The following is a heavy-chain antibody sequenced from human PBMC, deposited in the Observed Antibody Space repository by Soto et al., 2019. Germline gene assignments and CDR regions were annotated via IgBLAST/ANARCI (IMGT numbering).Heavy chain of an antibody. D-gene: IGHD3-10*01. CDR2: INHSGST. CDR1: GGSFSGYY. J-gene: IGHJ4*02. CDR3: ASSAWGSRDFDY. V-gene: IGHV4-34*01. Sequence: SETLSLTCAVYGGSFSGYYWSWIRQPPGKGLEWIGEINHSGSTNYNPSLKSRVTISVDTSKNQFSLKLSSVTAADTAVYYCASSAWGSRDFDYWGQGTLVTVSS.